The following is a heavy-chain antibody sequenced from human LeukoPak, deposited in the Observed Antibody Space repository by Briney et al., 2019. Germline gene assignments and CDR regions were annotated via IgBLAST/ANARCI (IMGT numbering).Heavy chain of an antibody. CDR1: GFTLSTIA. CDR3: AKDVGKWESLHFFDY. Sequence: PGGSLRLSCLTSGFTLSTIAMSWVGEAPGKGRGWMSGIGGSGASTSYADSVTGRFTISRDDSTHTLYLQMNSLRGDDTAVYYCAKDVGKWESLHFFDYWGQGTLVTVSS. J-gene: IGHJ4*02. CDR2: IGGSGAST. D-gene: IGHD1-26*01. V-gene: IGHV3-23*01.